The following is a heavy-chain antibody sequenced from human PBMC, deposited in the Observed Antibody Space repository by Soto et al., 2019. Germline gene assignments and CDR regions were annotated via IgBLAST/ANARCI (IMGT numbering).Heavy chain of an antibody. CDR1: GFTVSTYN. D-gene: IGHD1-26*01. V-gene: IGHV3-53*02. CDR2: TYSGGST. Sequence: EVHLVESGGGLMQPGGSLRLSCAASGFTVSTYNMIWVRQAPVKGLEWVSVTYSGGSTQYADSVKGRFTVSRDNSKNTLYLQMISLRDEDTAVYYCARKLSGAVQGWAYGMDVWGRGTTVTVSS. J-gene: IGHJ6*02. CDR3: ARKLSGAVQGWAYGMDV.